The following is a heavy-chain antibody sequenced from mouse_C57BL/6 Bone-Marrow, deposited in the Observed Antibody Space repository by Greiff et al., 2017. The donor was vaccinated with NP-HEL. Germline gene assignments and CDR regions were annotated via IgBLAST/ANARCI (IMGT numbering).Heavy chain of an antibody. D-gene: IGHD2-5*01. V-gene: IGHV5-9*01. Sequence: EVMLVESGGGLVKPGGSLKLSCAASGFTFSSYTMSWVRQTPEKRLEWVATISGGGGNTYYPDSVKGRFTISRDNAKNTLYLQMSSLRSEDTALYYCARHGAYYSNCYYAMDYWGKGTSVTVSS. J-gene: IGHJ4*01. CDR3: ARHGAYYSNCYYAMDY. CDR1: GFTFSSYT. CDR2: ISGGGGNT.